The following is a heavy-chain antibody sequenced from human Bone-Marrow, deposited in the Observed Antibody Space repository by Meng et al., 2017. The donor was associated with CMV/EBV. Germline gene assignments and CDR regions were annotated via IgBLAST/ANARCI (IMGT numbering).Heavy chain of an antibody. V-gene: IGHV3-48*03. CDR2: ISVSGITT. J-gene: IGHJ4*02. CDR1: GFTFSSYA. Sequence: GESLKISCAASGFTFSSYAMHWVRQAPGKGLEWVSYISVSGITTYYADAVKGRFTISRDNVENSLYLQINSLGAEDTAVYYCVREEGVYFDYWGQGTLVTVSS. CDR3: VREEGVYFDY.